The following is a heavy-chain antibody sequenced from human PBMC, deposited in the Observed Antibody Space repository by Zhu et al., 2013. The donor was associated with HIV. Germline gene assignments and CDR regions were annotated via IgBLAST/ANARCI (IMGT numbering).Heavy chain of an antibody. CDR1: GGTFSSYA. Sequence: QVQLVQSGAEVKKPGSSVKVSCKASGGTFSSYAISWVRQAPGQGLEWMGGIIPIFGTANYAQKFQGRVTITADESTSTAYMELSSLRSEDTAVYYCASGITIFGVVHTYYYYGMDVWGQGTTVTVSS. D-gene: IGHD3-3*01. J-gene: IGHJ6*02. CDR3: ASGITIFGVVHTYYYYGMDV. CDR2: IIPIFGTA. V-gene: IGHV1-69*01.